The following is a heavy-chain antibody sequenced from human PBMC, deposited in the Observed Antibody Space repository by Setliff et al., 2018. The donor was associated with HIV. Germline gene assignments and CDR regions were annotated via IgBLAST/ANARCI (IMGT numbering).Heavy chain of an antibody. Sequence: ASVKVSCKASGYTFINYAMNWVRQAPGQGLEWMGWINTNSGSPTCAQAFTGRFVFSVDTSVTTAYLQISSLKAEDTAIYYCARALYGDYGGDVNWMDPWGQGTLVTVSS. CDR1: GYTFINYA. J-gene: IGHJ5*02. V-gene: IGHV7-4-1*02. CDR3: ARALYGDYGGDVNWMDP. D-gene: IGHD4-17*01. CDR2: INTNSGSP.